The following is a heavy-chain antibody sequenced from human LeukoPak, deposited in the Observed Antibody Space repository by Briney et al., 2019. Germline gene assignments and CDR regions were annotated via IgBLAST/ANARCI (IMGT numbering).Heavy chain of an antibody. Sequence: TGGSLILSCAASGFTFSSYWMYWVRQAPGKGLVWVSRINSDGKTTNYADSVKGRFTISRDNAKNTLYLQMNSLRAEDTAVYYCARDITLTRGGRSDYWGQGTLVTVSA. CDR1: GFTFSSYW. CDR3: ARDITLTRGGRSDY. J-gene: IGHJ4*02. V-gene: IGHV3-74*01. D-gene: IGHD3-10*01. CDR2: INSDGKTT.